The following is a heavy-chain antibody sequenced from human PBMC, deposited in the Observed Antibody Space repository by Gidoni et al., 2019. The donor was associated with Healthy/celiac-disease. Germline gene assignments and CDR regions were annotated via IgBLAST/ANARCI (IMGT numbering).Heavy chain of an antibody. J-gene: IGHJ4*02. CDR2: IWYDGSNK. CDR3: AREAGDDSYYFDY. Sequence: QVQLVESGGGVVQPGRSLRLSCAASGFTFSSYGMHWVRQAPGKGLEWVAVIWYDGSNKDYADSVKGRFTISRDNSKNTLYLQMNSLRAEDTAVYYCAREAGDDSYYFDYWGQGTLVTVSS. CDR1: GFTFSSYG. V-gene: IGHV3-33*01. D-gene: IGHD2-21*02.